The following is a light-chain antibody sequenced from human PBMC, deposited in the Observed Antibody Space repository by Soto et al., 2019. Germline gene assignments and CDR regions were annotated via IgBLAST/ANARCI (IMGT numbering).Light chain of an antibody. CDR3: QQYGRSPPYT. V-gene: IGKV3-20*01. CDR1: QSVSSSY. J-gene: IGKJ2*01. CDR2: GAS. Sequence: EIVLTQSPGTLSLSPGERATLSCRACQSVSSSYLAWYQQKPGQAPRLLIYGASSRATGIPDRFSGSGSGTDFTLTISRLEPEDFAVYFCQQYGRSPPYTFGQGTKVEI.